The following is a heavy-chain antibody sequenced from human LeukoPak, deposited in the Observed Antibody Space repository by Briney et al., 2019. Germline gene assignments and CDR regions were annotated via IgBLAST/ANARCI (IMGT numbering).Heavy chain of an antibody. V-gene: IGHV1-69*13. CDR1: GGTFSSYS. J-gene: IGHJ3*02. CDR3: ARAGEYSSGWSLNAFDI. CDR2: IIPIFGTA. Sequence: GASVKVSCKASGGTFSSYSISWVRQAPGQGLEWMGGIIPIFGTANYAQKFQGRVTITADESTSTAYMELSSLRSEDTAVYYCARAGEYSSGWSLNAFDIWGQGTMVTVSS. D-gene: IGHD6-19*01.